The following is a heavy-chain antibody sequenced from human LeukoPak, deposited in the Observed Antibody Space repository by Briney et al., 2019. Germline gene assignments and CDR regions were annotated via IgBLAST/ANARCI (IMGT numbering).Heavy chain of an antibody. J-gene: IGHJ5*02. CDR1: GGSISTYY. D-gene: IGHD3-10*01. V-gene: IGHV4-4*07. CDR3: ARGAYGSGSTNWFDP. CDR2: INSSGST. Sequence: SETLALTCTVSGGSISTYYWSWIRQPAGKGLEWIGRINSSGSTNYNPSLRSRVTMSVDTSKNQFSLILSSVTAADPAVYYCARGAYGSGSTNWFDPWGQGTLVTVSS.